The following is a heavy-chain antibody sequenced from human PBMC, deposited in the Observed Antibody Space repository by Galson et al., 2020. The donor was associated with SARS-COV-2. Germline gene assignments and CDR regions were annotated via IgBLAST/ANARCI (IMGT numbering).Heavy chain of an antibody. V-gene: IGHV4-59*01. CDR2: VHFSGST. CDR3: ARGQYDYSQYKVVDP. Sequence: SETLSLTCTVSGASLRGYCWNWVRQPPGRGLEWIAHVHFSGSTSYNPSLKSRVTISVDTSRNQFSLKVNSVTAADTAVYYCARGQYDYSQYKVVDPWGQGALVTVSS. J-gene: IGHJ5*02. D-gene: IGHD4-4*01. CDR1: GASLRGYC.